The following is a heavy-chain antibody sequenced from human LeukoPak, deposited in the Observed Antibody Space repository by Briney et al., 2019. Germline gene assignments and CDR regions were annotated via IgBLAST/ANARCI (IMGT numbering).Heavy chain of an antibody. CDR2: VSSTSLYI. J-gene: IGHJ4*02. D-gene: IGHD4/OR15-4a*01. CDR1: GFTFSSYS. CDR3: ARGDYGAVSF. V-gene: IGHV3-21*06. Sequence: PGGSLRLSCAASGFTFSSYSMNWIRQAPGKGLEWVATVSSTSLYIYYADSVKGRFTISRDNAKDSLYLQMNSLRVEDTAIYYCARGDYGAVSFCGQGTLVTVSS.